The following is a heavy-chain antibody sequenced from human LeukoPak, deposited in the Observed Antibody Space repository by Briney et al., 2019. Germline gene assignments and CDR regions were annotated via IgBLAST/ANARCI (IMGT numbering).Heavy chain of an antibody. CDR3: AKGKTFYYDNDY. CDR1: GFTFSSYA. V-gene: IGHV3-23*01. CDR2: ISGSGGNT. D-gene: IGHD3-9*01. Sequence: GGSLRLSCAASGFTFSSYAMRWVRQAPGKWLEWVSVISGSGGNTYYADSVKGRFTISRDNSKNTLYLQMDTLRAEDTAVYYCAKGKTFYYDNDYWGQGTLVTVSS. J-gene: IGHJ4*02.